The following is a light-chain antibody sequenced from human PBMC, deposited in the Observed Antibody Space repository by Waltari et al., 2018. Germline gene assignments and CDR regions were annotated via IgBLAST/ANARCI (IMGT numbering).Light chain of an antibody. CDR1: PSVKNF. V-gene: IGKV3-20*01. Sequence: DIVLTQSPGTLSLSPGERATLSCRASPSVKNFLAWYQQKPGQTPRLLIYGASSRATGIPDRFSGSGSGTDFILTINRLEPEDFAVYFCQQYSSSVMYTFGQGTKLEI. CDR2: GAS. J-gene: IGKJ2*01. CDR3: QQYSSSVMYT.